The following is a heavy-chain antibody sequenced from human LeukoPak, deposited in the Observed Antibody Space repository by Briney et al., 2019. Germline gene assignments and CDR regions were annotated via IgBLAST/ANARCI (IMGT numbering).Heavy chain of an antibody. CDR3: ASPKTPSGSYGDFDY. D-gene: IGHD1-26*01. Sequence: PGGSLRLSCAASGFTFSSYWMSWVRQAPGKGLEWVANIKQDGSEKYYVDSVKGRFTISRDNAKNSLYLQMNSLRAEDTAVYYCASPKTPSGSYGDFDYWGQGTLVIVSS. CDR1: GFTFSSYW. V-gene: IGHV3-7*03. J-gene: IGHJ4*02. CDR2: IKQDGSEK.